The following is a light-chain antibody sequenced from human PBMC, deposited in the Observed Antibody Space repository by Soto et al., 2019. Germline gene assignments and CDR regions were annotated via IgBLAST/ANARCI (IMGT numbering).Light chain of an antibody. J-gene: IGKJ5*01. V-gene: IGKV3-11*01. CDR3: QQRHMWPIT. CDR1: QSFRGL. CDR2: DAY. Sequence: EFVFTQSPGTLSLSPGERATLSCRASQSFRGLLAWYQQKPGQAPRLLIYDAYNRATGIPPRFSGSGSGTDFTLTISSLEPEDSAVYYCQQRHMWPITFGQGTRLEIK.